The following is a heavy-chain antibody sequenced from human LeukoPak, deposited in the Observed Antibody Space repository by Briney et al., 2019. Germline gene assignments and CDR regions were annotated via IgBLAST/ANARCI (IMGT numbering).Heavy chain of an antibody. V-gene: IGHV3-9*01. Sequence: PGRSLRLSCAASGITLDDYDMHWVRQAPGKGLEWVSGITWNSGNIGYADSVKGRFTISRDNAKNSLYLQMNSLRAEDTALYYCATDGTTTPFDYWGQGTLVTVSS. CDR2: ITWNSGNI. D-gene: IGHD1-14*01. J-gene: IGHJ4*02. CDR1: GITLDDYD. CDR3: ATDGTTTPFDY.